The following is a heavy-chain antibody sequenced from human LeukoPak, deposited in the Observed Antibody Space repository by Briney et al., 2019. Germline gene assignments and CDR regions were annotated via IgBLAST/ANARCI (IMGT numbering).Heavy chain of an antibody. CDR1: GFTFSSYA. V-gene: IGHV3-23*01. CDR3: ARFEMGAGYYYMDV. J-gene: IGHJ6*03. CDR2: ISGSGGST. D-gene: IGHD3-16*01. Sequence: GGSLRLSCAASGFTFSSYAMSWVRQAPGKGLEWVSAISGSGGSTYYADSVKGRFTISRDNAKNSLYLQMNSLRAEDTAGYYCARFEMGAGYYYMDVWGKGTTVTVSS.